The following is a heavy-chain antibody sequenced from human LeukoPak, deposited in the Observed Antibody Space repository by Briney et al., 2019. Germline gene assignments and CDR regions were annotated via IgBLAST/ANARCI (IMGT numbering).Heavy chain of an antibody. CDR2: ISGSGGST. J-gene: IGHJ4*02. V-gene: IGHV3-23*01. CDR1: GFSFSNYG. Sequence: GGSLRLSCAASGFSFSNYGMSWVRQAPGKGPEWVSGISGSGGSTYYADSVKGRLTISRDNPKNTLYVQMNSLRAEDTAIYYCAKGGDSSSWYGMFYFDNWGQGTLVTVSS. CDR3: AKGGDSSSWYGMFYFDN. D-gene: IGHD6-13*01.